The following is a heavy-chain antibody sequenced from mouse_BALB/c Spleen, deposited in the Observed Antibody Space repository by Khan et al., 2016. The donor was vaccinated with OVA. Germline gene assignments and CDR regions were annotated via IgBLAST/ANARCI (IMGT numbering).Heavy chain of an antibody. D-gene: IGHD2-14*01. CDR3: ARLGYWLAY. J-gene: IGHJ3*01. CDR2: MYPVDGNT. CDR1: GYAFSSYW. Sequence: VQLQQSGAELVRPGSSVQISCKASGYAFSSYWMNWVKQRPGQGLEWIGQMYPVDGNTHYNGNFKGKATMTADKSSNQAYMQLSILTSEDSAVYFCARLGYWLAYWGQGTLVTVSA. V-gene: IGHV1-80*01.